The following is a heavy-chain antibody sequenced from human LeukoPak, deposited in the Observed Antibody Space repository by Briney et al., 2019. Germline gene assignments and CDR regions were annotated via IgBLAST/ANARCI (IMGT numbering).Heavy chain of an antibody. Sequence: SETLSLTCTVSGGSISGYYWTWIRQPPGKGLEWIGFIYYSGSTSYNPSLKSRVTISVDTSTNQFSLKLSSVTAADTAVYYCARSSSGRYGNFDYWGQGALVTVSS. V-gene: IGHV4-59*08. CDR1: GGSISGYY. D-gene: IGHD6-19*01. CDR2: IYYSGST. CDR3: ARSSSGRYGNFDY. J-gene: IGHJ4*02.